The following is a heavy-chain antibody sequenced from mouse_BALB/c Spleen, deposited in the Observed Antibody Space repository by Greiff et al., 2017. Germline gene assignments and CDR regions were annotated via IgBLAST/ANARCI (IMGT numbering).Heavy chain of an antibody. Sequence: EVHLVESGGGLVKPGGSLKLSCAASGFTFSSYAMSWVRQSPEKRLEWVAEISSGGSYTYYPDTVTGRFTISRDNAKNTLYLEMSSLRSEDTAMYYCARVRQDWYFDVWGAGTTVTVSS. V-gene: IGHV5-9-4*01. CDR2: ISSGGSYT. CDR3: ARVRQDWYFDV. CDR1: GFTFSSYA. D-gene: IGHD2-12*01. J-gene: IGHJ1*01.